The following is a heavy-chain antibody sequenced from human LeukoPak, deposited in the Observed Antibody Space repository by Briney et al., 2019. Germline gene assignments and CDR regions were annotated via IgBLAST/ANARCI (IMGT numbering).Heavy chain of an antibody. CDR1: GGSISSGSYY. V-gene: IGHV4-61*02. Sequence: SETLSLTCTVSGGSISSGSYYWSWIRQPAGKGPEWIGRIYTSGSTYYNPSLKSRVTISVDTSKNQFSLKLSSVTAADTAVYYCARSRAGYDILTGYRPDAFDIWGQGTMVTVSS. CDR2: IYTSGST. D-gene: IGHD3-9*01. J-gene: IGHJ3*02. CDR3: ARSRAGYDILTGYRPDAFDI.